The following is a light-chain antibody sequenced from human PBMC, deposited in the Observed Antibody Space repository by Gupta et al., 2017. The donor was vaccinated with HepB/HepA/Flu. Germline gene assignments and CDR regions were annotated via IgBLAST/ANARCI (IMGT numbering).Light chain of an antibody. Sequence: DIQMTQSPSSLSASVGDRVTITCRASQSISNYLNWYQQKPGKAPKVLIYVASNLQSGVPSRFSGSGSGTDFTLTISRLQPEDFATYYCQQSYSALWTFGQGTKVEIK. CDR1: QSISNY. J-gene: IGKJ1*01. V-gene: IGKV1-39*01. CDR2: VAS. CDR3: QQSYSALWT.